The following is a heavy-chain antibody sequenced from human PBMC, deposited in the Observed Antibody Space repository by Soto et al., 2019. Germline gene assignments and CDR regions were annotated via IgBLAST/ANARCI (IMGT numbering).Heavy chain of an antibody. CDR2: IIPIFGTA. CDR3: ARVPELYYYGMDV. CDR1: GGTFSSYA. J-gene: IGHJ6*02. Sequence: SVKVSCKASGGTFSSYAISWVRQAPGQGLEWMGGIIPIFGTANYAQKFQGRVTITADESTSTAYMELSSLRSEDTAVYYCARVPELYYYGMDVWGQGTTVTVSS. D-gene: IGHD1-26*01. V-gene: IGHV1-69*13.